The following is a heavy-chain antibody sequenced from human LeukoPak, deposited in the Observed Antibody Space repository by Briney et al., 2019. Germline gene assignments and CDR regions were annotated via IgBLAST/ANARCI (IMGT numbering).Heavy chain of an antibody. CDR1: GFTFSSYS. Sequence: GGSLRLSCAASGFTFSSYSMHWVRQAPGKGLEWVAFIRYDGSNKYYADSVKGRFTISRDNSKNTLYLQMNSLRAEDTAVYYCVYGSGSHRAFDIWGQGTMVTVSS. CDR2: IRYDGSNK. V-gene: IGHV3-30*02. J-gene: IGHJ3*02. CDR3: VYGSGSHRAFDI. D-gene: IGHD3-10*01.